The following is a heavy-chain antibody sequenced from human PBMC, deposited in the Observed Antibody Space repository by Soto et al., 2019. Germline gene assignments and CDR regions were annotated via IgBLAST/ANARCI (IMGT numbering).Heavy chain of an antibody. D-gene: IGHD3-3*02. CDR3: ASHFLVRIVGSPRWFDP. V-gene: IGHV1-18*01. Sequence: QVQLVQSGAEVKKPGASVKVSCKASGYSFSHYGINWVRQAPGQGLEWMGWISGFNGNKNYEQTFEGRFTMTTNTSTKTSYMELRFLTSDYSAVYFCASHFLVRIVGSPRWFDPWGQGTLVTV. CDR1: GYSFSHYG. CDR2: ISGFNGNK. J-gene: IGHJ5*02.